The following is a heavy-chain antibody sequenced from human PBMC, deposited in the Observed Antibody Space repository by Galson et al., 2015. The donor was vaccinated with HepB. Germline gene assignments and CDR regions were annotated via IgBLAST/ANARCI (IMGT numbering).Heavy chain of an antibody. CDR1: GFIFSNYG. D-gene: IGHD6-19*01. J-gene: IGHJ4*02. Sequence: SLRLSCAASGFIFSNYGMHWVRQAPSKGLEWVAAISYGSHKYHADSVRGRFTISRDNSKNTLYLQMNGLSADDTAVYYCARDPREQWLVPTFLFDSWGQGTLVTVSS. V-gene: IGHV3-30*03. CDR3: ARDPREQWLVPTFLFDS. CDR2: ISYGSHK.